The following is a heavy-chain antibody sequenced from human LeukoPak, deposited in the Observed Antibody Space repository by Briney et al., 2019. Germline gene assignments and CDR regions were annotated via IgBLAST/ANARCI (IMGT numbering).Heavy chain of an antibody. CDR1: GFTFSAYD. J-gene: IGHJ4*02. Sequence: GGSLRLSCEGSGFTFSAYDLSWVRRAQGQGLEWVAAISRSGSTPYYAAAVKGRFTISRDNSINTLYLQMNNLRDEDTAVYYCAKDPPCSGGTCYGYFESWGQGTLVTVSS. CDR3: AKDPPCSGGTCYGYFES. CDR2: ISRSGSTP. D-gene: IGHD2-15*01. V-gene: IGHV3-23*01.